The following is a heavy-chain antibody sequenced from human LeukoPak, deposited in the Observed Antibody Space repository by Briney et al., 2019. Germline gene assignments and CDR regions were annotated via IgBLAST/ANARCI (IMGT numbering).Heavy chain of an antibody. CDR3: ATHGELLYAFDI. CDR1: GYTLTELS. CDR2: FDPEDGET. Sequence: ASVKVSCKVSGYTLTELSMHWVRQAPGKGLEWMGGFDPEDGETIYAQKFQGRVTMTEDTSTDTAYMELSSLRSEDTAVYYCATHGELLYAFDIWGQGTMVTVSS. J-gene: IGHJ3*02. V-gene: IGHV1-24*01. D-gene: IGHD1-26*01.